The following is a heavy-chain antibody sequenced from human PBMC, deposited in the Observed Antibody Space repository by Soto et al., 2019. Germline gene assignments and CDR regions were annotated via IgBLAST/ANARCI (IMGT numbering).Heavy chain of an antibody. CDR2: IIPIFGTA. CDR3: ATLGPDTEMADGYFDL. V-gene: IGHV1-69*12. Sequence: QVQLVQSGAEVKKPGPSVKVSCKASGGTFSSYAISWVRQAPGQGLEWMGGIIPIFGTANYAQKFQGRVTITADESTSTAYMELSSLSSEDTAVYYCATLGPDTEMADGYFDLWGRGTLVTVSS. D-gene: IGHD5-18*01. CDR1: GGTFSSYA. J-gene: IGHJ2*01.